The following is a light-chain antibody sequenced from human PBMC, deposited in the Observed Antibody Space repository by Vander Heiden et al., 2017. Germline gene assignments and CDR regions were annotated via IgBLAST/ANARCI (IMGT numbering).Light chain of an antibody. CDR2: GAS. J-gene: IGKJ1*01. CDR3: QRYGSSPT. CDR1: QRVSGDY. V-gene: IGKV3-20*01. Sequence: LVLTPSPGTLSLSPGDRDPLSCRASQRVSGDYLAWYQQKPGQAPRLLIYGASRRAAGIPDRVSGSGSGSGAGTDLTLTISRLDPDDFAVYYCQRYGSSPTFGQGTKVEIK.